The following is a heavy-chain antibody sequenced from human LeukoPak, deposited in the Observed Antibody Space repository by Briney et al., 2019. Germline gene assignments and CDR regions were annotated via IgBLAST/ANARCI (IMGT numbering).Heavy chain of an antibody. J-gene: IGHJ4*02. D-gene: IGHD3-3*02. V-gene: IGHV4-59*01. CDR2: IYYSGST. Sequence: SETLSLTCTVSGGSISSYYWSWIRQPPGKGLEWIGYIYYSGSTNYNPSLKSRVTISVDTSKNQFSLKLSSVTAADTAVYYCASILATPSADYWGQGTLVTVSS. CDR1: GGSISSYY. CDR3: ASILATPSADY.